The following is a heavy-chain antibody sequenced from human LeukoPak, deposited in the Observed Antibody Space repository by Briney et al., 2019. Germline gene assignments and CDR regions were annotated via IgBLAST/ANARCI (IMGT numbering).Heavy chain of an antibody. CDR2: IYYSGST. V-gene: IGHV4-4*02. D-gene: IGHD4-17*01. Sequence: SGTLSLTCAVSGGSISSPNWWTWVRQPPGKGLEWIGYIYYSGSTYYNPSLKSRVTISVDTSKNQFSLKLSSVTAADTAVYYCARDLGYGDYDYWGQGTLVTVSS. J-gene: IGHJ4*02. CDR1: GGSISSPNW. CDR3: ARDLGYGDYDY.